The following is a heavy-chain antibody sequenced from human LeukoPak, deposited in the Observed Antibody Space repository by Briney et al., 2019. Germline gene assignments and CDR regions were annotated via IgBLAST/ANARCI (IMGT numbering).Heavy chain of an antibody. D-gene: IGHD3-10*01. J-gene: IGHJ4*02. V-gene: IGHV4-59*01. Sequence: SETLSLTCTVSGGSISSYYWSWIRQPPGKGLEWIGYIYYSGSTNYNPSLKSRVTISVDTSKNQFSLKLSSVTAADTAVYYCARDGSAYYYGSVYFDYWGQGTLVTVSS. CDR1: GGSISSYY. CDR3: ARDGSAYYYGSVYFDY. CDR2: IYYSGST.